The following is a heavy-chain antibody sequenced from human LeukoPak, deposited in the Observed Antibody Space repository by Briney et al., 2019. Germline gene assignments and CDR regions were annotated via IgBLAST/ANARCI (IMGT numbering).Heavy chain of an antibody. CDR3: ARGLVSTVTGSLYYYYMDV. V-gene: IGHV1-69*06. Sequence: ASVKVSCKASGGTFSSYAISWVRQAPGQGLEWMGGIIPIFGTANYAQKFQGRVTITADKSTSTAYMELSSLRSEDTAVYYCARGLVSTVTGSLYYYYMDVWGKGTTVTVSS. D-gene: IGHD4-11*01. J-gene: IGHJ6*03. CDR2: IIPIFGTA. CDR1: GGTFSSYA.